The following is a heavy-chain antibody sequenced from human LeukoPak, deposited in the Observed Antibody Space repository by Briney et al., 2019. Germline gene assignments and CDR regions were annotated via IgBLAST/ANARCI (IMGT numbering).Heavy chain of an antibody. CDR2: IYYSGST. J-gene: IGHJ5*02. CDR1: GGSISSYY. CDR3: ARVLYCSGGSCWRGWFDP. Sequence: SETLSLTCTVSGGSISSYYWSWIRQPPGKGLEWIGYIYYSGSTNYNPSLKSRVTISVDTSKNQFSLKLSSVTAADTAVCYCARVLYCSGGSCWRGWFDPWGQGTLVTVSS. V-gene: IGHV4-59*01. D-gene: IGHD2-15*01.